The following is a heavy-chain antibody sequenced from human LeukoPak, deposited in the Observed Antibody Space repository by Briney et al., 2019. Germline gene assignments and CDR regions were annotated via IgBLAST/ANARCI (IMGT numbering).Heavy chain of an antibody. CDR2: ISAYNGGT. Sequence: ASVKVSCKTSGYTFTTYGVTWVRQAPRQGLEWMGWISAYNGGTNYAQKFQGRVTMTRDTSISTAYMELSRLRSDDTAVYYCARGMEPYYYMDVWGKGTTVTVSS. J-gene: IGHJ6*03. CDR1: GYTFTTYG. CDR3: ARGMEPYYYMDV. V-gene: IGHV1-18*01. D-gene: IGHD1-26*01.